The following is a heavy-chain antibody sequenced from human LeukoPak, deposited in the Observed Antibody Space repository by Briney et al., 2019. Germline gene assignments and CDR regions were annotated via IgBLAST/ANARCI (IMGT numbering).Heavy chain of an antibody. J-gene: IGHJ3*02. CDR2: ISGSGGST. V-gene: IGHV3-23*01. Sequence: GGSLRLSCAASGFTFSSYAMSWVRQAPGKGLEWVSVISGSGGSTYYTDSVKGRFTISRDNSKNTLYLQMSSLRAEDTAVYYCAKGGAWYDSSGNYRYGAFDIWGQGTMVTVSS. D-gene: IGHD3-22*01. CDR3: AKGGAWYDSSGNYRYGAFDI. CDR1: GFTFSSYA.